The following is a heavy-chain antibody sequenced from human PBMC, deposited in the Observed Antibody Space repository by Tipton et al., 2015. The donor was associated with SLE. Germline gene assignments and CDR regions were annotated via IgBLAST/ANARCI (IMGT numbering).Heavy chain of an antibody. Sequence: TLSLTCTVSGYSISSGYYWGWIRQPPGKGLEWIGSIYHSGSTYYNPSLKSRVTISVDTSKNQFSLKLSSVTTADTAVYYCASRRDGRGTWFDPWGQGTLVTASS. V-gene: IGHV4-38-2*02. J-gene: IGHJ5*02. CDR3: ASRRDGRGTWFDP. D-gene: IGHD3-10*01. CDR2: IYHSGST. CDR1: GYSISSGYY.